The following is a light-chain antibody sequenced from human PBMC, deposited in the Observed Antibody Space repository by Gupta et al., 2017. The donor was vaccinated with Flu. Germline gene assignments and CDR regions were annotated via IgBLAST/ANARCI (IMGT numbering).Light chain of an antibody. CDR1: QSVLYSSDNKNY. J-gene: IGKJ2*01. CDR2: GAS. CDR3: QQYYKSPVA. V-gene: IGKV4-1*01. Sequence: NCKSSQSVLYSSDNKNYLAWYQQKPGQPPKLLIYGASTRQSGVPDRFSGSWFDTDFTLTISSLQAEDVAVYYCQQYYKSPVAFGQGTKLEIK.